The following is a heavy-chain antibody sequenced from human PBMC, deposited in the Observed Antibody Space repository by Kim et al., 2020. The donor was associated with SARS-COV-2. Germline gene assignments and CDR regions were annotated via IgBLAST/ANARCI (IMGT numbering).Heavy chain of an antibody. Sequence: SVKVSCKASGGTFSSYAISWVRQAPGQGLEWMGGIIPIFGTANYAQKFQGRVTITADESTSTAYMELSSLRSEDTAVYYCARDATPDYDFWSGPLGGFDPWGQGTLVTVSS. CDR1: GGTFSSYA. CDR2: IIPIFGTA. CDR3: ARDATPDYDFWSGPLGGFDP. D-gene: IGHD3-3*01. J-gene: IGHJ5*02. V-gene: IGHV1-69*13.